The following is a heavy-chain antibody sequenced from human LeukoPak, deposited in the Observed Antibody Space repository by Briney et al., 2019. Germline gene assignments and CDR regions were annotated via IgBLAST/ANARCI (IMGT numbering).Heavy chain of an antibody. J-gene: IGHJ4*02. CDR1: GFTVSNMY. CDR2: IYGDGRT. D-gene: IGHD3-22*01. V-gene: IGHV3-53*05. Sequence: GGSLRLSCAASGFTVSNMYMTWVRQAPGKGLEWVSLIYGDGRTSYADSVKGRFTISRDNSKNTLYLQMNSLRVEDTAVYYCATLPYYYDSSGSYYFDYWGQGTLVTVSS. CDR3: ATLPYYYDSSGSYYFDY.